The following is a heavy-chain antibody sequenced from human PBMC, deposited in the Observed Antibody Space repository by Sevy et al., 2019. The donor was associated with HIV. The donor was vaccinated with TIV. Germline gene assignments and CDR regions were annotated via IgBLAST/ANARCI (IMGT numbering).Heavy chain of an antibody. CDR3: ASVRPCGGDCYFFDT. CDR1: GGTLNNYG. D-gene: IGHD2-21*02. V-gene: IGHV1-69*10. J-gene: IGHJ4*02. CDR2: IIPSVGIA. Sequence: ASVKVSCKASGGTLNNYGMNWVRQAPGQGLEWMGGIIPSVGIASYAQKIKGRAAIPADTSTSTLYLEVGRLRSDDTAVYFCASVRPCGGDCYFFDTWGQGTLVTVSS.